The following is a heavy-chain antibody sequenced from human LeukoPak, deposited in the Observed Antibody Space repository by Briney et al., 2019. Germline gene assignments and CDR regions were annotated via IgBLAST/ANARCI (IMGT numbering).Heavy chain of an antibody. Sequence: PGGSLRLSCAASGFTFSSYGMHWVRQAPGKGLEWVAVISYDGSNKYYADSVKGRFTISRDNSKNTLYLQMNSLRAEDTAVYYCARDLRYCSSTSCYYYYGMDVWGQGTTDTVSS. CDR2: ISYDGSNK. V-gene: IGHV3-30*19. CDR1: GFTFSSYG. D-gene: IGHD2-2*01. J-gene: IGHJ6*02. CDR3: ARDLRYCSSTSCYYYYGMDV.